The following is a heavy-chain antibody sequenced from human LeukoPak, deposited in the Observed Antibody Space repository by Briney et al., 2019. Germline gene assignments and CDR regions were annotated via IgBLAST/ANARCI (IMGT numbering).Heavy chain of an antibody. CDR2: ISYDGSNK. CDR3: AREGYCSSTSCYDFDY. D-gene: IGHD2-2*01. Sequence: GSLRLSCAASGFTFSSYAMHWVRQAPGKGLEWVAVISYDGSNKYYADSVKGRFTISRDNSKNTLYLQMNSPRAEDTAVYYCAREGYCSSTSCYDFDYWGQGTLVTVSS. J-gene: IGHJ4*02. V-gene: IGHV3-30-3*01. CDR1: GFTFSSYA.